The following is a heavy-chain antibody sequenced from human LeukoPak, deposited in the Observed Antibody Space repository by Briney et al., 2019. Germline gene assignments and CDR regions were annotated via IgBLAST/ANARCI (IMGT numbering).Heavy chain of an antibody. V-gene: IGHV3-23*01. CDR1: GFTFSRNA. CDR2: LSGSGGDT. Sequence: GGSLRLSCADSGFTFSRNAMSRVRQAPGKGLEWVSSLSGSGGDTYYADSVKGRFTISRDNAKNTVYLQMNSLRAEDTAVYYCAKDPYGTRYFDYWGQGTLVTVSS. D-gene: IGHD2-2*01. CDR3: AKDPYGTRYFDY. J-gene: IGHJ4*02.